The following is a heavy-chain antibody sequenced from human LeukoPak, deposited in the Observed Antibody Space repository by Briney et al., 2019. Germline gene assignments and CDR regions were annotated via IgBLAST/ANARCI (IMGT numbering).Heavy chain of an antibody. J-gene: IGHJ4*02. Sequence: ASVKVSCKASGYTFTSYDINWARQATGQGLEWMGWMNPNSGNTGYAQKFQGRVTITRNTSISTAYMELSSLRSEDTAVYYCARLLCSSTSCQFDYWGQGTLVTVSS. D-gene: IGHD2-2*01. CDR2: MNPNSGNT. CDR3: ARLLCSSTSCQFDY. V-gene: IGHV1-8*03. CDR1: GYTFTSYD.